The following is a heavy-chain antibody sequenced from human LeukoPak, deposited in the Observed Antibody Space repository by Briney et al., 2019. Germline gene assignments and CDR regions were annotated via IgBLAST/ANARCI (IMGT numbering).Heavy chain of an antibody. CDR1: GGSLSGYY. Sequence: SETLSLTCAVYGGSLSGYYWSWIRQPPGKGLEWIGEINHSGSTNYNPSLKSRVTISVDTSKNQLSLKLSSVTAADTAVYYCARERRYYYGSGKRYGMDVWGKGTTVTVSS. V-gene: IGHV4-34*01. CDR2: INHSGST. J-gene: IGHJ6*04. D-gene: IGHD3-10*01. CDR3: ARERRYYYGSGKRYGMDV.